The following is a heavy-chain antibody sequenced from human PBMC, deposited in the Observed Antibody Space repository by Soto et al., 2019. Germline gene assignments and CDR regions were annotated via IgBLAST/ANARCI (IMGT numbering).Heavy chain of an antibody. CDR3: PHILSASSADAFDI. V-gene: IGHV2-5*02. CDR1: GFSLTTSGVG. CDR2: IYWDDEK. J-gene: IGHJ3*02. Sequence: QITLKESGPTLVKPTQTLTLTCTFSGFSLTTSGVGVGWIRQPPGTALEWLALIYWDDEKRYSPSLQSRLTITKDTSKNQVDLTVTNMNPADTGTYYCPHILSASSADAFDIWGQGTMVYVSS. D-gene: IGHD6-6*01.